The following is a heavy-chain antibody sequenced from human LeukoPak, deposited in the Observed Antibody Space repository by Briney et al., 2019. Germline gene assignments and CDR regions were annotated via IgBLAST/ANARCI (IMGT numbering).Heavy chain of an antibody. V-gene: IGHV4-34*01. J-gene: IGHJ6*02. D-gene: IGHD3-3*01. CDR3: ARATVEITIFGVATNYGMDV. CDR1: GGSFSGYY. Sequence: SETLSLTCAVYGGSFSGYYWSWIRQPPGKGLGWIGEINHSGSTNYNPSLKSRVTISVDTSKNQFSLKLSSVTAADTAVYYCARATVEITIFGVATNYGMDVWGQGTTVTVSS. CDR2: INHSGST.